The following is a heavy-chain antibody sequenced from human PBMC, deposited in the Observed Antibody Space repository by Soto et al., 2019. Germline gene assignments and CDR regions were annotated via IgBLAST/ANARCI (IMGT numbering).Heavy chain of an antibody. CDR1: GFTLSTYW. J-gene: IGHJ5*02. D-gene: IGHD2-2*02. CDR2: IKQDGSEK. Sequence: GGSLRLSCAASGFTLSTYWMSWVRQAPGKGLEWVANIKQDGSEKYYVDSVKGRFTISRDNAKNSLYLQMNSLRAEDTAVYYCARDQIVVPAAIPGGWFDPWGQGTLVTVSS. CDR3: ARDQIVVPAAIPGGWFDP. V-gene: IGHV3-7*03.